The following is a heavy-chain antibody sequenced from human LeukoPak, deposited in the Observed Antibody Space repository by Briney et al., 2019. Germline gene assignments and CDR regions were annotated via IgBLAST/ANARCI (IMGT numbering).Heavy chain of an antibody. CDR1: LYTFTGYY. CDR2: INHNSGGT. CDR3: AGGLAFDI. V-gene: IGHV1-2*02. J-gene: IGHJ3*02. Sequence: ASVKVSCKASLYTFTGYYMHWVRQAPGQGLEWMGWINHNSGGTNYAQKFQGRVTMTRDTSISTADMELSRLRSDDTAVYCCAGGLAFDIWGQGTMVTVSS.